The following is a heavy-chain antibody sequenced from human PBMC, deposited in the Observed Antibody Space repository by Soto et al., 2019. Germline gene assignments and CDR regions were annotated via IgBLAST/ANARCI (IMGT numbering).Heavy chain of an antibody. V-gene: IGHV2-5*02. CDR1: GFSLSTSGVG. CDR3: AHVYGGYDNFDY. CDR2: IYWDDDK. Sequence: QITLKESGPTLVKPTQTLTLTCTFSGFSLSTSGVGVGWIRQPPGKALEWLALIYWDDDKRYSPSLKSRLTTTEDTSKTQVVLTMTNMDPVDTATYYCAHVYGGYDNFDYWGQGTLVTVSS. D-gene: IGHD5-12*01. J-gene: IGHJ4*02.